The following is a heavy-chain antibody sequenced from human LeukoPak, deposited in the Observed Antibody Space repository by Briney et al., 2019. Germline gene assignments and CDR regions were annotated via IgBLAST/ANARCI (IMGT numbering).Heavy chain of an antibody. CDR3: ARGGGGDQF. Sequence: SETLSLTCTASGGSISSYYWSWIRQPAGKGLEWIGRIYSSGRTTYTPSLKSRVTMSIDTSKNQFSLNLNSVTAADTAVYYCARGGGGDQFWGQGTLVTVSS. D-gene: IGHD2-21*01. CDR2: IYSSGRT. V-gene: IGHV4-4*07. CDR1: GGSISSYY. J-gene: IGHJ4*02.